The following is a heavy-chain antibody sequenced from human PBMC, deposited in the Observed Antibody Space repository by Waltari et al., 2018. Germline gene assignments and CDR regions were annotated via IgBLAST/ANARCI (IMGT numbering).Heavy chain of an antibody. V-gene: IGHV3-23*01. CDR3: AKDSGAYDLWSDY. Sequence: EVQLLESGGGLVQPGGSLSLSCAASGFTFSSYAMSWVRQAPGKGLEWVSAISGSGGSTYYADSVKGRFTISRDNSKNTLYLQMNSLRAEDTAVCYCAKDSGAYDLWSDYWGQGTLVTVSS. J-gene: IGHJ4*02. CDR1: GFTFSSYA. D-gene: IGHD3-3*01. CDR2: ISGSGGST.